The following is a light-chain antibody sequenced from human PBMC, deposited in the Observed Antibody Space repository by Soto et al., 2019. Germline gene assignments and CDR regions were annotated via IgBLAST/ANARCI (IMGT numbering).Light chain of an antibody. CDR2: LTS. CDR1: QYISTS. J-gene: IGKJ2*01. Sequence: IQMTQSPPSLSASVGDRVTITCRASQYISTSLNWYQQKPGQAPKLLIYLTSNLQSGVPSRFSGSGSGPDFTFTISSLQPEDFATYYCQQTYNTPRTFGLGTKVEI. CDR3: QQTYNTPRT. V-gene: IGKV1-39*01.